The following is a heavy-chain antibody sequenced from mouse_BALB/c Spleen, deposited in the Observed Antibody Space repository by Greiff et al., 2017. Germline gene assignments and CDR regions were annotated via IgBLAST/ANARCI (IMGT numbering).Heavy chain of an antibody. CDR2: IWSGGST. CDR1: GFSLTSYG. J-gene: IGHJ4*01. CDR3: ARRYYAMDY. V-gene: IGHV2-2*02. Sequence: QVQLQQSGPGLVQPSQSLSITCTVSGFSLTSYGVHWVRQSPGKGLEWLGVIWSGGSTDYNAAFISRLSISKDNSKSQVFFKMNSLQANDTALYYCARRYYAMDYWGQGTSVTVSS.